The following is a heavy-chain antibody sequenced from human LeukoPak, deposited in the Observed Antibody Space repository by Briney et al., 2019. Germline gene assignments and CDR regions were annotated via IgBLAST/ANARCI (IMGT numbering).Heavy chain of an antibody. Sequence: GSLRLSCAASGFTFSSYAMHWVRQAPGKGLEWVAVISYDGSNKYYADSVKGRFTISRDNSKNTLYLQMNSLRAEDTAVYYCARDLGSSSPEDYWGQGTLVTVSS. V-gene: IGHV3-30-3*01. CDR1: GFTFSSYA. CDR3: ARDLGSSSPEDY. J-gene: IGHJ4*02. CDR2: ISYDGSNK. D-gene: IGHD6-6*01.